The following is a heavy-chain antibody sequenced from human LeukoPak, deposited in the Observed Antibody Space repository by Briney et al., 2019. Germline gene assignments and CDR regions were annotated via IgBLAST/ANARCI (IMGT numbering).Heavy chain of an antibody. CDR3: AKDLGYSGYDPLDS. J-gene: IGHJ4*02. CDR2: LSGSGNST. CDR1: GFTFSSYA. Sequence: GGSLRLSCAASGFTFSSYAMSWVRQAPGKGLEWVSALSGSGNSTYYADSVKGRFTISRDNSKNTLYLQMNSLRAEDTAVYYCAKDLGYSGYDPLDSWGQGTLVTVSS. V-gene: IGHV3-23*01. D-gene: IGHD5-12*01.